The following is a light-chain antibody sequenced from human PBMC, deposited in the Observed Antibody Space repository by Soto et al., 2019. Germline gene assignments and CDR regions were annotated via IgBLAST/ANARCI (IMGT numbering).Light chain of an antibody. CDR1: QRITTY. Sequence: IHMTQSPSSLSASVGDRITVTCRASQRITTYVNWYQLKPGEAPKLLISTSGTLQRGVPSRFSGSGSGTDFTLTITRLQPAEFATYFCQQTYSTPYTCGQGTKLEIK. CDR3: QQTYSTPYT. J-gene: IGKJ2*01. V-gene: IGKV1-39*01. CDR2: TSG.